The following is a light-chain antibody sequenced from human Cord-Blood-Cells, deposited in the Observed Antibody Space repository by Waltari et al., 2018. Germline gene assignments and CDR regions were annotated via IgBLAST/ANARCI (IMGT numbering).Light chain of an antibody. J-gene: IGLJ2*01. CDR1: SSNPGSNY. V-gene: IGLV1-47*01. CDR3: AAWDDSLSGPCVV. Sequence: QSVLTQPPSASGTPGQRVTIPCSGSSSNPGSNYVYWYQQLPGTAPKLLIYRNNQRPSGVPDRFSGSKSGTSASLAISGLRSEDEADYYCAAWDDSLSGPCVVFGGGTKLTVL. CDR2: RNN.